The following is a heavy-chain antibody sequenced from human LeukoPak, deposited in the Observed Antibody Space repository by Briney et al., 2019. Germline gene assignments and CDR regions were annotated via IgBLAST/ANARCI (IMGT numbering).Heavy chain of an antibody. D-gene: IGHD1-26*01. CDR1: GGSISSGDYY. Sequence: PSETLSLTCTVSGGSISSGDYYWSWIRQPPGKGLEWIGYIYYSGSTYYNPSLKSRVTISVDTSKNQFSLKLSSVTAADTAVYYCARIVGAFYDAFDIWGQGTMVTVSS. CDR3: ARIVGAFYDAFDI. J-gene: IGHJ3*02. V-gene: IGHV4-30-4*08. CDR2: IYYSGST.